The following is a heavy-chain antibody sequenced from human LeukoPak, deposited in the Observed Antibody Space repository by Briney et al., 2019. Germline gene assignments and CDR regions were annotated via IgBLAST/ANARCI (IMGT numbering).Heavy chain of an antibody. J-gene: IGHJ6*04. CDR3: ATHSQQRMGGMDV. D-gene: IGHD6-13*01. CDR1: GLTVSGNY. Sequence: GGSLRLSCAAPGLTVSGNYMSWVRQAPGKGLEWVSTIYSGGSGANTYYADSVKGRFTISRDNSKNTLYLQMNSLRAEDTAVYYCATHSQQRMGGMDVWGKGTTVTVSS. V-gene: IGHV3-53*01. CDR2: IYSGGSGANT.